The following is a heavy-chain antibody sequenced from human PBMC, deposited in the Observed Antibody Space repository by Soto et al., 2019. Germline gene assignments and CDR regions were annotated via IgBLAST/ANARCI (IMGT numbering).Heavy chain of an antibody. V-gene: IGHV3-21*01. CDR2: ISSSSSYI. J-gene: IGHJ6*03. CDR1: GFTFSSYS. CDR3: ASGGCDLIEDIVVVPAAIKGFSDYYYYMDV. D-gene: IGHD2-2*01. Sequence: EVQLVESGGGLVKPGGSLRLSCAASGFTFSSYSMNWVRQAPGKGLEWVSSISSSSSYIYYADSVKGRFTISRDNAKNLLYLQMNSLRAEDTAMDYCASGGCDLIEDIVVVPAAIKGFSDYYYYMDVWGKGTTVTVSS.